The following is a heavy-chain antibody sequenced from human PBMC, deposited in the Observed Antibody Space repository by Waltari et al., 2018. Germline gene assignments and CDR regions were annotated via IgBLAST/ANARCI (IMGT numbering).Heavy chain of an antibody. J-gene: IGHJ4*02. CDR2: IIPILGIA. CDR3: ARDLNDSSGYLNY. Sequence: QVQLVQSGAEVKKPGSSVKVSCKASGGTLSSYTIRWVRQAPGQGLEWMGRIIPILGIANYAQKFQGRVTITADKSTSTAYMELSSLRSEDTAVYYCARDLNDSSGYLNYWGQGTLVTVSS. V-gene: IGHV1-69*08. D-gene: IGHD3-22*01. CDR1: GGTLSSYT.